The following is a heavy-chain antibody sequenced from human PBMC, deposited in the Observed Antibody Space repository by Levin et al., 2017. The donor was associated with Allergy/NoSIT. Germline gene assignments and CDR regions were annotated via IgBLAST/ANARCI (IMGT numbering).Heavy chain of an antibody. CDR3: ARDRTFNWNDHPYYYYYMDG. Sequence: ASVKVSCKASGYTFTGYYMHWVRQAPGQGLEWMGWINPNSGGTNYAQKFQGRVTMTRDTSISTAYMELSRLRSDDTAVYYCARDRTFNWNDHPYYYYYMDGWGKGTTVTVSS. CDR2: INPNSGGT. V-gene: IGHV1-2*02. D-gene: IGHD1-1*01. CDR1: GYTFTGYY. J-gene: IGHJ6*03.